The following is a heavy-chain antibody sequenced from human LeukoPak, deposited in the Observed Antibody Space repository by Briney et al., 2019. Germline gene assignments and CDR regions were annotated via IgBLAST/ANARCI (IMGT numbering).Heavy chain of an antibody. V-gene: IGHV3-74*01. J-gene: IGHJ4*02. Sequence: QSGGSLRLSCTASGFSFSGHWMHWARQLPGKGLVWVSRISPTGSTTSYADSVKGRFTVSRDNAKNTLYLQVNNLRAEDTAVYYCARLVTLLDFDYWGQGTLVTVSS. CDR1: GFSFSGHW. D-gene: IGHD4-23*01. CDR2: ISPTGSTT. CDR3: ARLVTLLDFDY.